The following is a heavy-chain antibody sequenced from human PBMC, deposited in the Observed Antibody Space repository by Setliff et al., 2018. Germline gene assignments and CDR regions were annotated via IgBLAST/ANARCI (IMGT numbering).Heavy chain of an antibody. D-gene: IGHD4-4*01. CDR3: ARDNVILDDSRGIFYPWYDP. CDR2: IKEDGSEE. V-gene: IGHV3-7*03. J-gene: IGHJ5*02. Sequence: HPGGSLRLSCAASGFRFSRHWMTWVRQAPGKGLEWVANIKEDGSEEYYVDSVRGRLSISRDNAKDSVFLEMNSLRADDTAVYYCARDNVILDDSRGIFYPWYDPWGQGTLVTVSS. CDR1: GFRFSRHW.